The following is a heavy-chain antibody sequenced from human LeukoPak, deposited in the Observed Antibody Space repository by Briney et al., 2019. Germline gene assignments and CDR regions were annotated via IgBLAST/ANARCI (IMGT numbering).Heavy chain of an antibody. CDR1: GGTFSSYA. D-gene: IGHD3-22*01. J-gene: IGHJ4*02. CDR3: ASIGSSAYIPFDY. CDR2: IIPIFGTA. V-gene: IGHV1-69*13. Sequence: SVKVSCKASGGTFSSYAISWVRQAPGQGLEWMGGIIPIFGTANYAQKFQGRVTITADGSTTTAYMELSSLRYEDTAVYYCASIGSSAYIPFDYWGQGTLVTVSS.